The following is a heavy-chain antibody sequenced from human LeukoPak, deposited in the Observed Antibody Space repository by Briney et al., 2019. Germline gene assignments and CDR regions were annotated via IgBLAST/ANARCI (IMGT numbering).Heavy chain of an antibody. V-gene: IGHV3-7*01. CDR3: ARDRPPQKYYYDSSGYPNYFDY. D-gene: IGHD3-22*01. J-gene: IGHJ4*02. CDR1: GFTFSSYW. Sequence: GGSLRLSCAASGFTFSSYWMSWVRQAPGKGLEWVANIKQDGSEKYYVDSVKGRFTISRDNAKNSLYLQMNSLRAEDTAVYYCARDRPPQKYYYDSSGYPNYFDYWGQGPLVTVSS. CDR2: IKQDGSEK.